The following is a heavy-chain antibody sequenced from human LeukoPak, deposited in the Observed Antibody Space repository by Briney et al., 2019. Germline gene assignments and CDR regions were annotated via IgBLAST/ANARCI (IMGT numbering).Heavy chain of an antibody. CDR1: GLTFTNAW. CDR2: IKSKTDGGTT. V-gene: IGHV3-15*01. J-gene: IGHJ4*02. CDR3: TTDLRYYETRDY. Sequence: GGSLRLSCAASGLTFTNAWMSWVRQAPGKGLEWVGRIKSKTDGGTTDYAAPVKGRFTISRDDSKNTLYLQMNSLKTEDTAVYYCTTDLRYYETRDYWGQGTLVTVSS. D-gene: IGHD3-22*01.